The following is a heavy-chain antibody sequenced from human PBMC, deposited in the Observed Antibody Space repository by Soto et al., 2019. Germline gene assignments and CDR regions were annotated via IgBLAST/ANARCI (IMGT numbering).Heavy chain of an antibody. V-gene: IGHV5-10-1*01. Sequence: GESLKICCKGSGYSFTSYWISWVRQMPRKGLEWMGRIDPSDSYTNYSPSFQGHVTISADKSISTAYLQWSSLKASDTAMYYCARVGDYYDSSGYVDLDYWGQGTLVTVSS. CDR1: GYSFTSYW. CDR3: ARVGDYYDSSGYVDLDY. J-gene: IGHJ4*02. D-gene: IGHD3-22*01. CDR2: IDPSDSYT.